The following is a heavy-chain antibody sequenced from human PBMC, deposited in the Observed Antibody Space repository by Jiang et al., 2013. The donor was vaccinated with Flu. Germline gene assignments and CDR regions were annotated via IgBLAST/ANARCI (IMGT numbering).Heavy chain of an antibody. CDR3: ARDSCTGTTCSGIDY. J-gene: IGHJ4*02. V-gene: IGHV4-59*12. Sequence: GLVKPSETLSLTCSVSGGFIGSFYWSWIRQPPGKGLEWIGCIYYTGTTLYNPSLKSRVTISKDTSNNTFSLRLSSVTAADTAFYYCARDSCTGTTCSGIDYWGQGTLVTVSS. D-gene: IGHD2-8*02. CDR1: GGFIGSFY. CDR2: IYYTGTT.